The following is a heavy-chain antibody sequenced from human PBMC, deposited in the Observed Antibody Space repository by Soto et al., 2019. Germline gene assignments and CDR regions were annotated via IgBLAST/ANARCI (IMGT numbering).Heavy chain of an antibody. CDR3: ARDGVFGERKF. Sequence: SVKVSCKASGETFSGYPINWVRQAPGAGLEWMGRIIPVIGPTNDAQRFEGRVTFTADESTNTAYMEVRGLLSGDTAVYYCARDGVFGERKFWGPGPLVAVS. V-gene: IGHV1-69*11. CDR1: GETFSGYP. D-gene: IGHD3-10*01. J-gene: IGHJ4*02. CDR2: IIPVIGPT.